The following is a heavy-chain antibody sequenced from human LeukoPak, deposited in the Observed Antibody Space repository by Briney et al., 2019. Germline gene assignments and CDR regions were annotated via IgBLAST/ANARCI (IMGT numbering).Heavy chain of an antibody. Sequence: GRSLRLSCAASGFTFSRYGMHWVRQAPGKGLEWVAVIWYDGSNKDYADSVKGRFAISRDNSKNTLYLQMNSLRAEDTAVCYCATNKIGTTGQSFDYWGQGTLVTVSS. CDR1: GFTFSRYG. D-gene: IGHD1-1*01. V-gene: IGHV3-33*01. J-gene: IGHJ4*02. CDR2: IWYDGSNK. CDR3: ATNKIGTTGQSFDY.